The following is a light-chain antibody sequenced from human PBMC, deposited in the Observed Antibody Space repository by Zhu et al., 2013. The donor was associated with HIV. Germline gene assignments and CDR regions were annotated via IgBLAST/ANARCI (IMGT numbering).Light chain of an antibody. V-gene: IGKV3-15*01. Sequence: EIVMTQSPATLSVSPGEGATLSCRASQTVGDRVAWYQHKLGQSPRLLIYHASTRATDVPGRSSGRGSGTEFTLTIDSPQSEDLALYFCHQYDSWPLVTFGPGT. CDR1: QTVGDR. CDR2: HAS. J-gene: IGKJ3*01. CDR3: HQYDSWPLVT.